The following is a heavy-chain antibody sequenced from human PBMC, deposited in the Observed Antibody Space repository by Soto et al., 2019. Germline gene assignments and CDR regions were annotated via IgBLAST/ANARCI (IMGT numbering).Heavy chain of an antibody. D-gene: IGHD2-15*01. CDR1: GFIVSDTY. J-gene: IGHJ3*02. V-gene: IGHV3-66*01. CDR2: ISNRGDT. Sequence: QPGGSLRLSCTASGFIVSDTYVNWVRQAPGKGLEWVSVISNRGDTHYADSVRGRFSLSRDISDNTLHLQMNNLRVEDTAVYYCAREPRYCRGDSCSITGDAYDIWGQGTMATVSS. CDR3: AREPRYCRGDSCSITGDAYDI.